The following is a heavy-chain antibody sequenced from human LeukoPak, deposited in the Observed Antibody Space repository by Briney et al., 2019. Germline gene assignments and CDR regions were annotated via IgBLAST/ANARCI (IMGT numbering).Heavy chain of an antibody. CDR1: GYTFTSYG. CDR2: ISAYNGNT. Sequence: ASVKVSCKASGYTFTSYGISWVRQAPGQGLEWMGGISAYNGNTNYAQKLQGRVTMTTDTSTSTAYMELRSLRSDDTAVYYCARVVTMVRGPNWFDPWGQGTLVTVSS. CDR3: ARVVTMVRGPNWFDP. D-gene: IGHD3-10*01. V-gene: IGHV1-18*01. J-gene: IGHJ5*02.